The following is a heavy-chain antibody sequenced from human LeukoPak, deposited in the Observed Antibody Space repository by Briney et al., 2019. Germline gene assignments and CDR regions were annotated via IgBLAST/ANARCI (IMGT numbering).Heavy chain of an antibody. Sequence: GGSLRLSCAASGFALSSHWMTWVRQVPGRGPEWVANVNRDGSETYYLDPVKGRFTISKDNAKNSLYLQMNSLRAEDTALYHCARNNGMDVWGQGTTVIVSS. CDR2: VNRDGSET. V-gene: IGHV3-7*03. J-gene: IGHJ6*02. CDR3: ARNNGMDV. CDR1: GFALSSHW.